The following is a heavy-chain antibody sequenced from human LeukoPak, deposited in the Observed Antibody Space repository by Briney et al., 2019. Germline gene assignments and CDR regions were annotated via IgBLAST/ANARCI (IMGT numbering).Heavy chain of an antibody. CDR1: GGSISSYY. D-gene: IGHD3-10*02. Sequence: SETLSLTCTVSGGSISSYYWSWIRQPPGKGLEWIGYIYYSGSTNYNPSLKSRVTISVDTSKNQFSLKLSSVTAADTAVYYCARGPDVLSHAFDIWGQGTMVTVSS. CDR2: IYYSGST. CDR3: ARGPDVLSHAFDI. V-gene: IGHV4-59*01. J-gene: IGHJ3*02.